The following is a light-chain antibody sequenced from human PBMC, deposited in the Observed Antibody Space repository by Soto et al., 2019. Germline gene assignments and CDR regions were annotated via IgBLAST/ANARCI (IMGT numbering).Light chain of an antibody. CDR3: QQYGSSPQYT. CDR1: QSVSSSY. CDR2: GAS. Sequence: EIVLTQSPGTLSLSPGERANLSCRASQSVSSSYLAWYQQKPGQAPRLLIYGASSRATGIPDRFSGSGSGTDFTLTISRLEPEDFAVYYCQQYGSSPQYTFGQGTKLEIK. V-gene: IGKV3-20*01. J-gene: IGKJ2*01.